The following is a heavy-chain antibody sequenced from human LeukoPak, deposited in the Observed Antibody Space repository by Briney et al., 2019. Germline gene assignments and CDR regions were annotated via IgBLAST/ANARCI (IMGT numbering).Heavy chain of an antibody. V-gene: IGHV3-74*03. Sequence: GGSLRLSCAASGFTFSSYWIHWVRQAPGKGLVWVSRINSDGSSTKYADSVKGRFTISRDNAKNTVYVQMNSLRAEDTAVYYCAREGGEAIDAFDIWGQGTMVTVSS. J-gene: IGHJ3*02. CDR1: GFTFSSYW. CDR2: INSDGSST. D-gene: IGHD2-2*01. CDR3: AREGGEAIDAFDI.